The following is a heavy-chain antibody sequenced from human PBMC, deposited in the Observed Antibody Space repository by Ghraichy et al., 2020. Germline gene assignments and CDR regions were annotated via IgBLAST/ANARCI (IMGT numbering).Heavy chain of an antibody. CDR1: GDSVSSNSAA. J-gene: IGHJ5*02. D-gene: IGHD3-22*01. V-gene: IGHV6-1*01. CDR3: ARATYYYDSSGYYGFDP. Sequence: SQTLSLTCAISGDSVSSNSAAWNWIMQSPSRGLEWLGRTYYRSKWYNDYAVSVKSRITINPDTSKNQFSLQLNSVTPEDTAVYYCARATYYYDSSGYYGFDPWGQGTLVTVSS. CDR2: TYYRSKWYN.